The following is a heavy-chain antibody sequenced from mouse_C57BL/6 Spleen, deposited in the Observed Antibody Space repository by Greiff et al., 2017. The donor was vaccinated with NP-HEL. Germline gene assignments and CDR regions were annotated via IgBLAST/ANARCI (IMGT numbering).Heavy chain of an antibody. Sequence: QVQLQQSGAELVKPGASVKLSCKASGYTFTSYWMHWVKQRPGQGLEWIGMIHPNSGSTNYNEKFKSKATLTVDKSSSTAYMQLSSLTSEDSAVYYYVFRYYYGSTFAYWGQGTLVTVSA. CDR2: IHPNSGST. D-gene: IGHD1-1*01. J-gene: IGHJ3*01. CDR3: VFRYYYGSTFAY. CDR1: GYTFTSYW. V-gene: IGHV1-64*01.